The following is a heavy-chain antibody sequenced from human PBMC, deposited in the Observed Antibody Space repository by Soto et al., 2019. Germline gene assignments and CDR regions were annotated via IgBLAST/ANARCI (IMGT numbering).Heavy chain of an antibody. V-gene: IGHV4-31*03. CDR2: RYYSEST. J-gene: IGHJ4*02. Sequence: LSLTCTVSGGSITTGGYYWSWIRQLPGKGLEWIGHRYYSESTYYNSSLKSRVSISLDTSKNQFSLKLSFVTAADTAMYYCARTKCSGGSCYSWSLDYWGQGTPVTVSS. CDR3: ARTKCSGGSCYSWSLDY. CDR1: GGSITTGGYY. D-gene: IGHD2-15*01.